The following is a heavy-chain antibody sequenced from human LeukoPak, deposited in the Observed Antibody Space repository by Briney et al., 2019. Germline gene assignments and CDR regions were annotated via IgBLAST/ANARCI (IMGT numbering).Heavy chain of an antibody. CDR1: GGSFSGYY. CDR3: ARVYDYVWGSYRPFDY. Sequence: SETLSLTCAVYGGSFSGYYWSWIRQPPGKGLEWIGEINHSGSTNYNPSLKSRVTISVDTSKNQFSLKLSSVTAADAAAYYCARVYDYVWGSYRPFDYWGQGTLVTVSS. V-gene: IGHV4-34*01. D-gene: IGHD3-16*02. J-gene: IGHJ4*02. CDR2: INHSGST.